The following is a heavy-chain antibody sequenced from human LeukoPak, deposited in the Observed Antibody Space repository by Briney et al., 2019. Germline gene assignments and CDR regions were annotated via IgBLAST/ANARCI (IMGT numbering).Heavy chain of an antibody. CDR1: GFTFSDYY. V-gene: IGHV3-11*01. Sequence: GGSLRLSCAASGFTFSDYYMNWIRQAPGKGLEWVSYISTSGSNIYYADSVKGRFTISRDNAKNSLYLQMDSLRAEDTAVYYCASRGYSSGWYFDYWGQGTLVTVSS. CDR3: ASRGYSSGWYFDY. CDR2: ISTSGSNI. J-gene: IGHJ4*02. D-gene: IGHD6-19*01.